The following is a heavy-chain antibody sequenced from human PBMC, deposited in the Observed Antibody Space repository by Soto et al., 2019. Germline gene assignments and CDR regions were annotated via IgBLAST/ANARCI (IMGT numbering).Heavy chain of an antibody. D-gene: IGHD3-3*01. Sequence: ASETLSLTCTVSGGSISSYYWSWIRQPPGKGLEWIGYIYYSGSTNYNPSLKSRVTISVDTSKNQFSLKLSSVTAADTAVYYCARGVTYYDFWSGYYSRVTHPNWFDPWGQGTLVTVSS. CDR2: IYYSGST. V-gene: IGHV4-59*08. CDR3: ARGVTYYDFWSGYYSRVTHPNWFDP. CDR1: GGSISSYY. J-gene: IGHJ5*02.